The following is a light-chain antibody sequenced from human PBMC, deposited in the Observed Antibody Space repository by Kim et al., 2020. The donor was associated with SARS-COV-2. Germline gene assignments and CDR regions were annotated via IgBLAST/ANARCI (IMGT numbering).Light chain of an antibody. CDR3: QQTFNIPIT. CDR1: QYISDY. CDR2: SAS. Sequence: DLPLSHSPFTLSASVGDRVTITCRASQYISDYVSWYQHRPGKAPNLLIYSASNLQSGVPARFSGSGSGTDFTLTISSLQPEDLGTYYCQQTFNIPITFGQGTRLEIK. V-gene: IGKV1-39*01. J-gene: IGKJ5*01.